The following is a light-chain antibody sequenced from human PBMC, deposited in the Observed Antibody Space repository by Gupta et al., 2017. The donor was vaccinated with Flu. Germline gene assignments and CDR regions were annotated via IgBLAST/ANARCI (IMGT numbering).Light chain of an antibody. V-gene: IGKV1-39*01. J-gene: IGKJ1*01. CDR1: QSISWY. CDR2: AAS. CDR3: QQSDDTLWT. Sequence: PSSLSASVGDRVTITCRASQSISWYLNWYQHKPGKAPKLLIYAASSLQSGVPSRFSGSRSGTSFTLTINSLQAEDFATYYCQQSDDTLWTFGQGTKVDIK.